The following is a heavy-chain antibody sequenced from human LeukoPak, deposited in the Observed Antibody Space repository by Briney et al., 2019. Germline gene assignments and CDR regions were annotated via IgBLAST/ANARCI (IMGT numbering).Heavy chain of an antibody. CDR3: ARAQPLYYDILTGYGTTNAFDI. D-gene: IGHD3-9*01. CDR1: GGSISSYY. V-gene: IGHV4-59*01. J-gene: IGHJ3*02. CDR2: IYYSGST. Sequence: SETLSLTCTGSGGSISSYYWSWIRQPPGKGLEWIWYIYYSGSTNYNPSLKSRVTISVDTSKNQFSLKLSSVTAADTAVYYCARAQPLYYDILTGYGTTNAFDIWGQGTMVTVSS.